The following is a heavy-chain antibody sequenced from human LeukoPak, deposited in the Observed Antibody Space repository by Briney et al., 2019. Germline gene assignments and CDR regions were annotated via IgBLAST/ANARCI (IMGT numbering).Heavy chain of an antibody. CDR1: GFTFSNYA. CDR2: IKEDGSEK. J-gene: IGHJ4*02. CDR3: ARHRRSSLSYYFDY. D-gene: IGHD3-16*02. Sequence: PGGSLRLSCVASGFTFSNYAMSWVRQAPGKGLEWVANIKEDGSEKYYVDSVKGRFTISRDNAKNSLYLQMNSLRAEDSAVYYCARHRRSSLSYYFDYWGQGTLVTVSS. V-gene: IGHV3-7*01.